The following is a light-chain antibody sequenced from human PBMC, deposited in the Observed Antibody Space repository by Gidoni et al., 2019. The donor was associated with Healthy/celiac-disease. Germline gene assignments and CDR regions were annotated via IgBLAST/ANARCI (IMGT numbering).Light chain of an antibody. CDR2: AAS. J-gene: IGKJ4*01. CDR1: QSISSY. Sequence: DLQMTQSPSSLSASVGDRVTITCRASQSISSYLNWYQQKPGKAPKLLIYAASSLQSGVPSRFSGSGSGTDVTLTISSLQPEDFATYYCQQSYSTPLLTFGGGTKVEIK. CDR3: QQSYSTPLLT. V-gene: IGKV1-39*01.